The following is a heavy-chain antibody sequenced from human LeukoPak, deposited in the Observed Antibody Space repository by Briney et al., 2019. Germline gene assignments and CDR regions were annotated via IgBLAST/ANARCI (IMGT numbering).Heavy chain of an antibody. D-gene: IGHD3-16*01. CDR1: GYTFTSYG. J-gene: IGHJ3*02. CDR2: ISAYNGNT. V-gene: IGHV1-18*01. Sequence: ASVKVSCKASGYTFTSYGISWVRQAPGQGLEWMGWISAYNGNTNYAQKLQGRVTMTTDTSTSTAYMELRSLRSDDTAVYYCASLYDYVWGSYSAHDAFDIWGQGTMVTVSS. CDR3: ASLYDYVWGSYSAHDAFDI.